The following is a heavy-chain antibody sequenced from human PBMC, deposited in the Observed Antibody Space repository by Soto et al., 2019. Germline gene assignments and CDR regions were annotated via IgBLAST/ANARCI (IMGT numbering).Heavy chain of an antibody. D-gene: IGHD3-3*01. CDR3: VSSGNDFWSGYPHAQFDY. CDR2: IYYSGST. CDR1: GGSISSGGYY. J-gene: IGHJ4*02. V-gene: IGHV4-31*03. Sequence: SETLSLTCTVSGGSISSGGYYWSWIRQHPGKGLEWIGYIYYSGSTYYNPSLKSRVTISVDTSKNQFSLKLSSVTAADTAVYYCVSSGNDFWSGYPHAQFDYWGQGTLVTVSS.